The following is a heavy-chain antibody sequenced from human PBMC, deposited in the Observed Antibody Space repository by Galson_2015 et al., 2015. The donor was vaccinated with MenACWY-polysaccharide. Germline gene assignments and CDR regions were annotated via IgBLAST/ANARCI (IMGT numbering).Heavy chain of an antibody. CDR1: GFTFSNYA. J-gene: IGHJ4*02. CDR3: AKLGGYYDTTGYYFTDYYFDS. D-gene: IGHD3-22*01. CDR2: ISDRGGST. Sequence: SLRLSCAASGFTFSNYAMSWVRQAPGKGLEWVSDISDRGGSTYYADSVKGQFTISRDNSKNTLYLQMNSLRAEDTAIYYCAKLGGYYDTTGYYFTDYYFDSWGQGTLVTVSS. V-gene: IGHV3-23*01.